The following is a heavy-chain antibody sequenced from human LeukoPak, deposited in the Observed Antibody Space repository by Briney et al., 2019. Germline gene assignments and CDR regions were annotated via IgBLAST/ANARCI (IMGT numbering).Heavy chain of an antibody. V-gene: IGHV5-10-1*01. J-gene: IGHJ4*02. CDR2: XDRSDSYT. CDR3: ARHGRDEGQNPLIITI. Sequence: GESLRISXXGSGYRFTSXXXXXXXQXXXXXXXXXXXXDRSDSYTNYSPSFQGHVTISADKSISTAYLQWSTLKASDTAMYYCARHGRDEGQNPLIITIWGQGTLVTVSS. D-gene: IGHD3-3*01. CDR1: GYRFTSXX.